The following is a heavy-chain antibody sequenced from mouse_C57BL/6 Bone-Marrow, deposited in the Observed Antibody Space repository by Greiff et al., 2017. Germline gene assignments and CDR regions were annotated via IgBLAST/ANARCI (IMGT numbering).Heavy chain of an antibody. CDR2: ISNGGGST. Sequence: DVMLVESGGGLVQPGGSLKLSCAASGFTFSDYYMYWVRQTPEKRLEWVAYISNGGGSTYYPDTVKGRFTISRDNAKNTLYLQMSRLKSEDTAMYYCARNYYGSSYDYYAMDYWGQGTSVTVSS. CDR3: ARNYYGSSYDYYAMDY. CDR1: GFTFSDYY. D-gene: IGHD1-1*01. J-gene: IGHJ4*01. V-gene: IGHV5-12*01.